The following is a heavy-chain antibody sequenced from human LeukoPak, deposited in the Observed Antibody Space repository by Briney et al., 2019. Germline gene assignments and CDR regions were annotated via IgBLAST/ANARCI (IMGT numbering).Heavy chain of an antibody. V-gene: IGHV3-48*01. J-gene: IGHJ6*03. CDR1: GFTFSSYS. CDR2: ISSSSSTI. CDR3: ARDLNPSYYYDSSGYMDV. Sequence: GGSLRLSCAASGFTFSSYSMNWVRQAPGKGLEWVSYISSSSSTIYYADSVKGRFTISRDNAKNSLYLQMNSLRAEDTAVYYCARDLNPSYYYDSSGYMDVWGKGTTVTVSS. D-gene: IGHD3-22*01.